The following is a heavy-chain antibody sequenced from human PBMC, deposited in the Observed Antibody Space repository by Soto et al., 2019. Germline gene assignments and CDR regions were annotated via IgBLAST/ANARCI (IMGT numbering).Heavy chain of an antibody. J-gene: IGHJ4*02. V-gene: IGHV1-46*01. Sequence: ASVKVSCKASGYTFTSYYMHWVRQAPGQGLEWMGMINPSGGRTSYAQKFQGRVTVTTDKSTSTAYMELSSLRSEDTAVYYCARDRTGYFDYWGQGTLVTVSS. D-gene: IGHD1-1*01. CDR2: INPSGGRT. CDR1: GYTFTSYY. CDR3: ARDRTGYFDY.